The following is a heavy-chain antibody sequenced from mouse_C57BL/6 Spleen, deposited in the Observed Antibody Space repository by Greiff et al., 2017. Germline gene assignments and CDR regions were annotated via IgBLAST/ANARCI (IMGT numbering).Heavy chain of an antibody. CDR2: IDPSDSYT. CDR3: ARGYGNPYFDY. CDR1: GYTFTSYW. V-gene: IGHV1-69*01. D-gene: IGHD2-10*02. Sequence: QVQLQQPGAELVMPGASVKLSCKASGYTFTSYWMHWVKQRPGQGLEWIGEIDPSDSYTNYNQKFKGESTLPVDKSSSTAYMQLSSLTSEDSAVYYCARGYGNPYFDYWGQGTTLTVSS. J-gene: IGHJ2*01.